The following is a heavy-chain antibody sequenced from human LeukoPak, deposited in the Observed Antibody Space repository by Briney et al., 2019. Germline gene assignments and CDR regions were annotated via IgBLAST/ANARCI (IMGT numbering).Heavy chain of an antibody. J-gene: IGHJ6*02. D-gene: IGHD5-12*01. CDR1: GGSISSSSYY. CDR3: ARICPPYSGYEYYYYGMDV. V-gene: IGHV4-39*01. CDR2: IYYSGST. Sequence: PSETLSLTCTVSGGSISSSSYYWGWIRQPPGKGLEWIGRIYYSGSTYYNPSLKSRVTISVDTSKNQFSLKLSSVTAADTAVYYCARICPPYSGYEYYYYGMDVWGQGTTVTVSS.